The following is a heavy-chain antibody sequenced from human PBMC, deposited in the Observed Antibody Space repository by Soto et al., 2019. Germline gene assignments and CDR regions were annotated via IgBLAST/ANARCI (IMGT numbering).Heavy chain of an antibody. V-gene: IGHV3-23*01. CDR1: GITIINYP. D-gene: IGHD3-22*01. Sequence: EVQLLESGGGLVQPGESLRLSCAASGITIINYPMSWFRQAPGKGLDWVSGISGSGDRTYYAESAKGRLTISKDISMNSLSRQLESKVVEDTAIYFCVKDNGGYPSTAPHWCQEPLVTVST. J-gene: IGHJ4*02. CDR3: VKDNGGYPSTAPH. CDR2: ISGSGDRT.